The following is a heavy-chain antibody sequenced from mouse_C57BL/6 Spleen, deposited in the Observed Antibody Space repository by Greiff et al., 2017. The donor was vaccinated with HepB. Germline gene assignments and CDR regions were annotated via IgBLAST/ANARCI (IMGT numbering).Heavy chain of an antibody. Sequence: QVQLQQPGAELVKPGASVKLSCKASGYTFTSYWMHWVKQRPGQGLEWIGMIHPNSGSTNYNEKFKSKATLTVDKSSSTAYMQLSSLTSEDSAVYYCASGGLLRYGDYFDYWGQGTTLTVAS. CDR2: IHPNSGST. CDR1: GYTFTSYW. J-gene: IGHJ2*01. CDR3: ASGGLLRYGDYFDY. V-gene: IGHV1-64*01. D-gene: IGHD1-1*01.